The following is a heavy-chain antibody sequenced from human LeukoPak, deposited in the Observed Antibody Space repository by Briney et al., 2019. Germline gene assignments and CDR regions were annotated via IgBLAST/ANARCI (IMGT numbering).Heavy chain of an antibody. CDR3: ARGSPSKY. J-gene: IGHJ4*02. D-gene: IGHD4-11*01. Sequence: GGSLRLSCAASGFTFSSYTMNWVRQAPGKGLEWVSRINTDGSSTTYADSVKGRFTVSRDNAKNALYLQMNSLRVEDTAIYYCARGSPSKYWGQGTLVTVAS. CDR2: INTDGSST. CDR1: GFTFSSYT. V-gene: IGHV3-74*03.